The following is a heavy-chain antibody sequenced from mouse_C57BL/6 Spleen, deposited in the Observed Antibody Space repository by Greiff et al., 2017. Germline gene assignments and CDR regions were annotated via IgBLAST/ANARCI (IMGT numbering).Heavy chain of an antibody. V-gene: IGHV1-82*01. D-gene: IGHD1-1*01. CDR1: GYAFSSSW. Sequence: VKLQESGPELVKPGASVKISCKASGYAFSSSWMNWVKQRPGKGLEWIGRIYPGDGDTNYNGKFKGKATLTADKSSSTAYMQLSSLTSEDSAVYFCARDGSSYCYFDYWGQGTTLTVSS. CDR3: ARDGSSYCYFDY. CDR2: IYPGDGDT. J-gene: IGHJ2*01.